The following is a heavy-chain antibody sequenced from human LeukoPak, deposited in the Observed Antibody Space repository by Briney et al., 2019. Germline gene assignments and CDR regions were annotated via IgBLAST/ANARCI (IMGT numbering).Heavy chain of an antibody. CDR2: MNPNSGNT. V-gene: IGHV1-8*01. CDR1: GYTFTSYD. Sequence: ASVNVSCKASGYTFTSYDINWVRQATGQGLEWMGWMNPNSGNTGYAQKFQGRVTMTRNTSISTAYMELSSLRSEDTAVYYCARMATITIFGVVIPLNWFDPWGQGTLVTVSS. CDR3: ARMATITIFGVVIPLNWFDP. J-gene: IGHJ5*02. D-gene: IGHD3-3*01.